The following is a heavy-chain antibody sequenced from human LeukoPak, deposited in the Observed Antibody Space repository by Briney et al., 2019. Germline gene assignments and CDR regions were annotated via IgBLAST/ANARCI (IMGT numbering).Heavy chain of an antibody. Sequence: GGSLRLSCTVSGFTFSSYAMSWVRQAPGKGLEWVAVISYDGSNKYYADSVKGRFTISRDNAKNSLYLQMNSLRADDTAVYYCARDPYGSGIYYFDYWGQGTLVTVSS. CDR3: ARDPYGSGIYYFDY. V-gene: IGHV3-30-3*01. D-gene: IGHD3-10*01. CDR1: GFTFSSYA. CDR2: ISYDGSNK. J-gene: IGHJ4*02.